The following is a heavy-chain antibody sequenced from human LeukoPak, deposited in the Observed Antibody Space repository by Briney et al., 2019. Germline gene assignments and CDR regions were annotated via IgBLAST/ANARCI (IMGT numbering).Heavy chain of an antibody. D-gene: IGHD3-3*01. J-gene: IGHJ5*02. V-gene: IGHV3-30-3*01. CDR2: ISYDGSNK. CDR1: GFTFSGYA. CDR3: AREIRFLESNWFDP. Sequence: PGRSLRLSCAASGFTFSGYAMHWVRQAPGKGLEWVAVISYDGSNKYYADSVKGRFTISRDNSKNTLYLQMNSLRAEDTAVYYCAREIRFLESNWFDPWGQGTLVTVSS.